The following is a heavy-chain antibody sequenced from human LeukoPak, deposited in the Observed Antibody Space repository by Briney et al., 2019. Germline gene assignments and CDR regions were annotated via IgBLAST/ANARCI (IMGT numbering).Heavy chain of an antibody. J-gene: IGHJ4*02. CDR3: AREAYYYDSGSPLL. V-gene: IGHV4-59*01. D-gene: IGHD3-22*01. CDR2: IYYSGST. CDR1: GGSISSYY. Sequence: SETLSLTCTVSGGSISSYYWSWIRQPPGKGLEWIGYIYYSGSTNYNPSLKSRVTISVDTSKNQFSLKLSSVTAADTAVYYCAREAYYYDSGSPLLWGQGTLVTVSS.